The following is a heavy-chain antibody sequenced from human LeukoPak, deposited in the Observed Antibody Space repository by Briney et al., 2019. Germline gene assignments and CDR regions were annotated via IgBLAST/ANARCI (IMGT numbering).Heavy chain of an antibody. D-gene: IGHD3-3*01. J-gene: IGHJ4*02. CDR2: INPNSGGT. V-gene: IGHV1-2*02. CDR1: GYTFTGYC. Sequence: ASVKVSCKASGYTFTGYCMHWVRQAPGQGLEWMGWINPNSGGTNYAQKFQGRVTMTRDTSISTAYMELSRLRSDDTAVYYCARGRPYYDFWSGYPLDYWGQGTLVTVSS. CDR3: ARGRPYYDFWSGYPLDY.